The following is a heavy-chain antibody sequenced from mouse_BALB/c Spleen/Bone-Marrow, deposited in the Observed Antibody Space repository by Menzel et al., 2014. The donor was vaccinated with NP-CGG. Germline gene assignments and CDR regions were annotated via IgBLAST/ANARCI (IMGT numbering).Heavy chain of an antibody. J-gene: IGHJ3*01. CDR2: IDPANGNT. CDR3: SRGSGGTAWFAC. Sequence: EVQLQQSGAELVKPGASVKLSCTASGFNIKDTHMHWVKQGPEQGLEWIGRIDPANGNTKYDPNFQGKATITADTSSNTAYLQLSSLTSEDTAVYSCSRGSGGTAWFACWGHGTLVTVSA. V-gene: IGHV14-3*02. D-gene: IGHD1-1*02. CDR1: GFNIKDTH.